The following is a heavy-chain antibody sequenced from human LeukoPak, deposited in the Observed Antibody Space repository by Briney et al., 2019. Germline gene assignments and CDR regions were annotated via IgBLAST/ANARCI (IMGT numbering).Heavy chain of an antibody. CDR3: AKENQYYYDSSYFDY. Sequence: GGSLRLSCAASGFTFDDYTMHWVRQAPGRGLEWVSLIRWDGGSTYYADSVKGRFTISRDNSKNSLYLQMNSLRTEDTALYYCAKENQYYYDSSYFDYWGQGTLVTVSS. D-gene: IGHD3-22*01. V-gene: IGHV3-43*01. CDR1: GFTFDDYT. CDR2: IRWDGGST. J-gene: IGHJ4*02.